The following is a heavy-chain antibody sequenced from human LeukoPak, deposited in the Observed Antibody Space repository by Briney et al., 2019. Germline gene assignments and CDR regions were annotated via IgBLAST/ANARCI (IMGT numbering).Heavy chain of an antibody. J-gene: IGHJ2*01. CDR3: AKASGSSGYYYWYFDL. CDR2: ISWNSGSI. D-gene: IGHD3-22*01. CDR1: GFTFDDYA. Sequence: GGSLRLSCAASGFTFDDYAMHWVRQAPGKGLGWVSGISWNSGSIGYADSVKGRFTISRDNAKNSLYLQMNSLRAEDMAFYYCAKASGSSGYYYWYFDLWGRGTLVTVSS. V-gene: IGHV3-9*03.